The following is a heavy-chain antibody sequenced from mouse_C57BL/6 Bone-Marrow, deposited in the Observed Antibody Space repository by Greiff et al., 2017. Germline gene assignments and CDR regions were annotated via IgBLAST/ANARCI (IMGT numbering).Heavy chain of an antibody. Sequence: VQLQQPGAELVKPGASVKMSCKASGFNIKDYYMHWVKQRTEQGLEWIGRIDPEDGETKYAPKFQGKATITADTSSNTAYLQLSSLTSEDTAVYYCARGLPRRLYYAMDYWGQGTSVTVSS. V-gene: IGHV14-2*01. CDR3: ARGLPRRLYYAMDY. D-gene: IGHD2-2*01. J-gene: IGHJ4*01. CDR1: GFNIKDYY. CDR2: IDPEDGET.